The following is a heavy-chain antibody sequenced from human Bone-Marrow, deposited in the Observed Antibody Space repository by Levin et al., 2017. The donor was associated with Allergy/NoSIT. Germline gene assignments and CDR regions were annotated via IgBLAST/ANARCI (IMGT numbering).Heavy chain of an antibody. CDR1: GASISIGSYY. J-gene: IGHJ1*01. V-gene: IGHV4-39*01. D-gene: IGHD2-15*01. CDR2: LYHSGTT. CDR3: AKRGRGYYSGDGCRDQYFHH. Sequence: SQTLSLTCTVSGASISIGSYYWASIRLSPEKGLEWIGNLYHSGTTYYNPSLKSRVTISVDTSKNQFSLNLISVTAADTALYYCAKRGRGYYSGDGCRDQYFHHWGQGTLVTVSS.